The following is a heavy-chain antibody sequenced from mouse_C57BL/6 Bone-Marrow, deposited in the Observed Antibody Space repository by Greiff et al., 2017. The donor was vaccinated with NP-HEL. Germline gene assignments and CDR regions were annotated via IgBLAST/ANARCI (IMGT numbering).Heavy chain of an antibody. Sequence: VQLQQPGAELVKPGASVKLSCKASGYTFTSYWMHWVKQRPGQGLEWIGMIHPNSGSTNYNEKFKSKATLTVDKSSSTAYMQLSSLTSKDSAVYYCARWGYGSSHYYAMDYWGQGTSVTVSS. D-gene: IGHD1-1*01. V-gene: IGHV1-64*01. CDR3: ARWGYGSSHYYAMDY. J-gene: IGHJ4*01. CDR1: GYTFTSYW. CDR2: IHPNSGST.